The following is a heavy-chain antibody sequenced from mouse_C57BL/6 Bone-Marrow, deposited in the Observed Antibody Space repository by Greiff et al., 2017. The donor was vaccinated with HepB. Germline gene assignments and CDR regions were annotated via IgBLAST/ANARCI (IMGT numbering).Heavy chain of an antibody. CDR3: ARAGRLRYYFDN. J-gene: IGHJ2*01. D-gene: IGHD1-1*01. V-gene: IGHV1-55*01. CDR2: IYPGSGST. CDR1: GYTFTSYW. Sequence: QVQLQQPGAELVKPGASVKMSCKASGYTFTSYWITWVKQRPGQGLEWIGDIYPGSGSTNYNEKFKSKATLTVDTSSSTAYMKRSSLTSEDSAVYYSARAGRLRYYFDNWGQDTPLSLSS.